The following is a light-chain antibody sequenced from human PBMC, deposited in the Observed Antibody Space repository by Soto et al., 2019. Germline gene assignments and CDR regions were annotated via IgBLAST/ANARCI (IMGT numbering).Light chain of an antibody. CDR3: QQYNSPAT. Sequence: DIQMTQSPSNLSASVGDRVTITCRASQSMSRWLAWYQQKPGKAPKVLIYDASTLESGVPSRFSGSGSGTXXXXXXXSLQPDDSATYYCQQYNSPATFGQGTKLEI. CDR1: QSMSRW. CDR2: DAS. V-gene: IGKV1-5*01. J-gene: IGKJ2*01.